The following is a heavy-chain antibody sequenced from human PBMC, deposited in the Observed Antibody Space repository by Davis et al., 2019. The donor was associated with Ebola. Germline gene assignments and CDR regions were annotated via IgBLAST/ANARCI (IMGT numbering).Heavy chain of an antibody. D-gene: IGHD6-13*01. CDR1: AGSVSYYY. CDR3: ARGGQAAAANLDY. V-gene: IGHV4-4*07. Sequence: PSETLSLTCTVSAGSVSYYYWNWIRQAAGKGLEWIGRVHTGEDGNYNPSLKSRVTMSVDTSKKQFSLKLQSVTAADTAVYYCARGGQAAAANLDYWGQGTLVTVSS. CDR2: VHTGEDG. J-gene: IGHJ4*02.